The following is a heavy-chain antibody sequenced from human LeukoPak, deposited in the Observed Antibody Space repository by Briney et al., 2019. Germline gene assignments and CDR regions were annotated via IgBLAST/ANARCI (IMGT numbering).Heavy chain of an antibody. CDR3: ARAPSGIAVAGNYYFYY. J-gene: IGHJ4*02. V-gene: IGHV3-7*01. D-gene: IGHD6-19*01. CDR1: GFTFSSYW. CDR2: IKQDGSEK. Sequence: GGSLRLSCAASGFTFSSYWMSWVRQAPGKGLEWVANIKQDGSEKYYVDSVKGRFTISRDNAKNSLYLQMNSLRAEDTAVYYCARAPSGIAVAGNYYFYYWGQGTLVTVSS.